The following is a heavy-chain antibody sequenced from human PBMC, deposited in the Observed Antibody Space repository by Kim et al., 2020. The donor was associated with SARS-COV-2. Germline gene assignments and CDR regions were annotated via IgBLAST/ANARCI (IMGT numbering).Heavy chain of an antibody. V-gene: IGHV4-34*01. CDR3: ARRFIVVVPAAMPGIDY. D-gene: IGHD2-2*01. J-gene: IGHJ4*02. Sequence: PKSRVTISVDTSKNQFSLKLSSVTAADTAVYYCARRFIVVVPAAMPGIDYWGQGTLVTVSS.